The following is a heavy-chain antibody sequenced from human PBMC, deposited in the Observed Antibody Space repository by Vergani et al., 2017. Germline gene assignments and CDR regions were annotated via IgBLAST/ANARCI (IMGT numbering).Heavy chain of an antibody. CDR3: ARHTTYTDS. CDR2: IYPADSDT. D-gene: IGHD1-1*01. Sequence: EVELVQSGPEMRNPGESLKISCKGSEYSFGNYWIGWVRQMPGKGLEWMGIIYPADSDTRYSPSFQGQVTISADKSISTAFLQWDSLKASDTALYYCARHTTYTDSWGQGTLVTVSS. V-gene: IGHV5-51*01. CDR1: EYSFGNYW. J-gene: IGHJ4*02.